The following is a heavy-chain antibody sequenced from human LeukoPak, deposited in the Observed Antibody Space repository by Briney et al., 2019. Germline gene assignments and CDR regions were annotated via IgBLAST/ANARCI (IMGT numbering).Heavy chain of an antibody. D-gene: IGHD1-14*01. CDR3: ARSGPALWFDP. V-gene: IGHV4-59*01. Sequence: SETLSLTCTVSGGSINSYYWSWIRQPPGKVLEWIGYIYYSGSTNYNPSLKSRVTISVDTSKNQFSLKLSSVTAADTAVYYCARSGPALWFDPWGQGTLVTVSS. CDR1: GGSINSYY. CDR2: IYYSGST. J-gene: IGHJ5*02.